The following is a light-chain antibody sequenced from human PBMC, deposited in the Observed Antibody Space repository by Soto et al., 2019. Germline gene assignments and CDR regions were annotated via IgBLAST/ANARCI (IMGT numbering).Light chain of an antibody. J-gene: IGKJ1*01. V-gene: IGKV3-20*01. CDR3: QQYGTSPRM. Sequence: LSPGESVTLSCRASQSVGTNYLAWYQQKPGQAPRLVIYGTSSRATGTPDRFSGSGSGTDFILTISRLEPEDFAVYYCQQYGTSPRMFGQGTKVDIK. CDR1: QSVGTNY. CDR2: GTS.